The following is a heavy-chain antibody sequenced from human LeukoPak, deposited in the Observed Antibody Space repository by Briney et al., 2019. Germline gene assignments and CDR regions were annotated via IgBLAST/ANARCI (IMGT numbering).Heavy chain of an antibody. V-gene: IGHV4-59*08. CDR3: ARGGGGITRGYYYYMDV. Sequence: SETLSLTCTVSGGSTSGYRWTWIRQPPGKGLEWIGYIYNSGSTTYNPSLKSRVTMSVDTSKNQFSLKLSSVTAADTAVYYCARGGGGITRGYYYYMDVWGKGTTVTISS. CDR1: GGSTSGYR. J-gene: IGHJ6*03. D-gene: IGHD3-16*01. CDR2: IYNSGST.